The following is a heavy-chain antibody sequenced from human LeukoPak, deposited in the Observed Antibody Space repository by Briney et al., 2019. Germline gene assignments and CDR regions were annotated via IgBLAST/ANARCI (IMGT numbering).Heavy chain of an antibody. CDR3: ARGSPSHNYAFDI. J-gene: IGHJ3*02. Sequence: SETLSLTCTVSGGSISSGDYYWSWIRQPPGKGLEWIGYIYYSGSTNYNPSLKSRVTISVDTSKNQFSLKLSSVTAADTAVYYCARGSPSHNYAFDIWGQGTMVTVSS. V-gene: IGHV4-30-4*01. D-gene: IGHD5-24*01. CDR2: IYYSGST. CDR1: GGSISSGDYY.